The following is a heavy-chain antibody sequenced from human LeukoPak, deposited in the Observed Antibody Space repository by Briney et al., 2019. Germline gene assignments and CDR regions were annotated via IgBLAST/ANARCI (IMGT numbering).Heavy chain of an antibody. D-gene: IGHD3-10*01. CDR1: GGSISSSSYY. CDR3: ARVVLGEPDYFDC. V-gene: IGHV4-39*07. Sequence: SETLSLTCTVSGGSISSSSYYWGWIRQPPGKGLEWSGSIYYSGSTYYNPSLKSRVTISVDTSKNQFSLKLSSVTAADTVVYYCARVVLGEPDYFDCWGQGTLVTVSS. J-gene: IGHJ4*02. CDR2: IYYSGST.